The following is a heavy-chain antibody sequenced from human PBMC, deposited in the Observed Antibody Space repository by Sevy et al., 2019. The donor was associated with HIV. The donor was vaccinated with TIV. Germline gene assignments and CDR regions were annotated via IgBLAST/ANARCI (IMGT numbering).Heavy chain of an antibody. CDR2: TRNKADGYTT. CDR3: TTHAGIAAAGRVFDY. V-gene: IGHV3-72*01. CDR1: GFTFSDHY. J-gene: IGHJ4*02. D-gene: IGHD6-13*01. Sequence: GGSLRLSCAASGFTFSDHYMEWVRQAPGKGLEWIGRTRNKADGYTTEYAASVKGRFTISRDDSKNSLYLQMNSLKTEDMAVYYCTTHAGIAAAGRVFDYWGQGTLVTVSS.